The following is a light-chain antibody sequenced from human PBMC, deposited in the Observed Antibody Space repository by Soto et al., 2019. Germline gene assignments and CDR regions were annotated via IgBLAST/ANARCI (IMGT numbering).Light chain of an antibody. CDR3: QQYGSSLWT. CDR2: RAV. J-gene: IGKJ1*01. CDR1: RSISNY. V-gene: IGKV3-20*01. Sequence: EVVLTQSPATLSLSPGDSATLSCRASRSISNYLAWYQQKPGQAPRLLMYRAVIRATGIPDRFSGSGSGTDFTLTISRLEPEDFAVYYCQQYGSSLWTFGQGTKV.